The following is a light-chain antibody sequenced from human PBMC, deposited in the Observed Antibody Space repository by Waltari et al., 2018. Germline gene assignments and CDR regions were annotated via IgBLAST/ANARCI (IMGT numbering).Light chain of an antibody. CDR3: MQALQTPLYT. V-gene: IGKV2-28*01. Sequence: DIVMTQSPLSLPVTPGEPASISFRSRQSLLHSNGYNYLDWYLQKPGQSPQLLIYLGSNRASGVPDRFSGSGSGTDFTLKISRVEAEDVGVYYCMQALQTPLYTFGQGTKLEIK. CDR1: QSLLHSNGYNY. J-gene: IGKJ2*01. CDR2: LGS.